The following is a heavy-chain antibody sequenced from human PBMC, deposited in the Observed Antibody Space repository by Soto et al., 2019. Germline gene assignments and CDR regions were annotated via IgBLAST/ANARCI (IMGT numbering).Heavy chain of an antibody. D-gene: IGHD2-8*01. V-gene: IGHV1-18*01. Sequence: QIQVVQSEVEVKRPGASVRISCKASGYTLDNHAVTWVRQAPGQGLEWMGWIGALLYNDATNHARKFQGRLTMARVTPPNTVYMDLGSLRSDDTAVYYCARGTKGAGGWYFDLWGRGTLVVVSS. CDR3: ARGTKGAGGWYFDL. J-gene: IGHJ2*01. CDR2: IGALLYNDAT. CDR1: GYTLDNHA.